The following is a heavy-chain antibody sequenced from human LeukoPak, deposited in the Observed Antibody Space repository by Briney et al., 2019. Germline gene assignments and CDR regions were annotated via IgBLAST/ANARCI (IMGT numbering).Heavy chain of an antibody. Sequence: GGSLRLSCAASGFTFSSYWMSWVRQAPGKGLEGVANIKQDGSEKYYVDSVKGRFTISRDNAKNSLYLQMNSLRAEDTAVYYCARGGGSGWTEGDYWGQGTLVTVSS. J-gene: IGHJ4*02. D-gene: IGHD6-19*01. V-gene: IGHV3-7*01. CDR1: GFTFSSYW. CDR2: IKQDGSEK. CDR3: ARGGGSGWTEGDY.